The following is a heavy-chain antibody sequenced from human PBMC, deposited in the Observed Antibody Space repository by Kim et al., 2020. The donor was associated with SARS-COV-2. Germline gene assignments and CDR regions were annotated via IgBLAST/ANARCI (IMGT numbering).Heavy chain of an antibody. Sequence: YAQKLQGRVTMTTDTSTSTAYMELRSLRSDDTAVYYCARLDSSSWFAFDIWGQGTMVTVSS. D-gene: IGHD6-13*01. CDR3: ARLDSSSWFAFDI. V-gene: IGHV1-18*01. J-gene: IGHJ3*02.